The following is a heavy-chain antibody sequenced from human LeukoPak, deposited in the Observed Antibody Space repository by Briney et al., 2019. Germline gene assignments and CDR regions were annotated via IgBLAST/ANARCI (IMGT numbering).Heavy chain of an antibody. CDR1: GGSFSGYY. J-gene: IGHJ4*02. D-gene: IGHD2-15*01. CDR2: INHSGST. CDR3: ARGGPRYCSGGSCYFGY. V-gene: IGHV4-34*01. Sequence: SETLSLTCAVYGGSFSGYYWSWIRQPPGKGLEWIGEINHSGSTNYNPSLKSRVTISVGTSKSQFSLKLSSVTAADTAVYYCARGGPRYCSGGSCYFGYWGQGTLVTVSS.